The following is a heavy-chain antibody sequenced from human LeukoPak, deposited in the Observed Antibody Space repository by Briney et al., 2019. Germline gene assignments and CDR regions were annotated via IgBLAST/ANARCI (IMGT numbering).Heavy chain of an antibody. V-gene: IGHV1-46*01. CDR2: INPSGGST. CDR1: GYTFTSYY. D-gene: IGHD2-15*01. Sequence: ASVKVSCKASGYTFTSYYMHWVRQAPGQGLEWMGIINPSGGSTSYAQKFQGRVTMTRDTSTSTVYMELNSLRAEDTAVYYCAKDPRPLIVVVVAATGPPEHWGQGTLVTVSS. J-gene: IGHJ4*02. CDR3: AKDPRPLIVVVVAATGPPEH.